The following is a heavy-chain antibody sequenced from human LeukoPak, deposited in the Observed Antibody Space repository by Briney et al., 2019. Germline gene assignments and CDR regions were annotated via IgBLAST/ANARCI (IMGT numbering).Heavy chain of an antibody. V-gene: IGHV1-18*01. Sequence: ASVKVSCKASGYTFTSYGISWVRQAPGQGLEWMGWISAYNGNTNYAQKFQGRVTMTEDTSTDTAYMELSSLRSEDTAVYYCATPTAGPYYYYGMDVWGQGTTVTVSS. CDR3: ATPTAGPYYYYGMDV. CDR1: GYTFTSYG. CDR2: ISAYNGNT. J-gene: IGHJ6*02.